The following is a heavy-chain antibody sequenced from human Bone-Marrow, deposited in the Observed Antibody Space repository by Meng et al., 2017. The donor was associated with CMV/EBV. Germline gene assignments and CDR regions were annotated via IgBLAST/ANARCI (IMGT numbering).Heavy chain of an antibody. D-gene: IGHD3-22*01. CDR1: GHTFTSYY. CDR3: ATRDQWLFHFDY. CDR2: INPSGGST. V-gene: IGHV1-46*01. J-gene: IGHJ4*02. Sequence: ASVKVSCKASGHTFTSYYMHWVRQAPGQGLEWMGIINPSGGSTSYAQKFQGRVTMTRDTSTSTVYMELSSLRSEDTAVYYCATRDQWLFHFDYWGQGTLVTVSS.